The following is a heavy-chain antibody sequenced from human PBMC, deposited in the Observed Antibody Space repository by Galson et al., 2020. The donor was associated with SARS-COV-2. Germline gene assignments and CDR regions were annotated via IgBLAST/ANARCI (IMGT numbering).Heavy chain of an antibody. CDR3: ARVPRREVPGTYYDFWSGYYQRFDY. D-gene: IGHD3-3*01. CDR2: IYYSGST. Sequence: SETLSLTCTVSGGSISSSSYYWGWIRQPPGKGLEWIGSIYYSGSTYYNPSLKSRVTISVDTSKNQFSLKLSSVTAADTAVYYCARVPRREVPGTYYDFWSGYYQRFDYWGQGTLVTVSS. CDR1: GGSISSSSYY. J-gene: IGHJ4*02. V-gene: IGHV4-39*07.